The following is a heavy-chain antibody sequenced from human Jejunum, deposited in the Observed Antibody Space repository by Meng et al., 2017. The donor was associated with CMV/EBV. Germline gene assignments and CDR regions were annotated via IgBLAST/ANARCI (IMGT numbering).Heavy chain of an antibody. V-gene: IGHV3-23*03. CDR3: AASSSSGKFDY. Sequence: AAYGLTFSSYAMNWVRQAPGKGMGWVSVIYSGSSSTYYADSVEGRFTISRDNSKNTLYLQMNSLRAEDTAVYYCAASSSSGKFDYWGQGTLVTVSS. CDR1: GLTFSSYA. J-gene: IGHJ4*02. D-gene: IGHD6-6*01. CDR2: IYSGSSST.